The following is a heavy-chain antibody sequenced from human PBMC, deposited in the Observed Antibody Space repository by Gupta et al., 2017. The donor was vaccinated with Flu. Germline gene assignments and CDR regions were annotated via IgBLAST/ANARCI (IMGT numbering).Heavy chain of an antibody. V-gene: IGHV2-5*02. Sequence: QITLKESGPTLVRPTQTLTLTCTFSGFSLSTDGLAVGWIRQPPGKALEWLAVIYWDDHKRYSPSLESRLTITKDTSKNQVILTMTNVDPVDTGTYYCSHCPTKNSCYRGYFDFWGQGTLVTVSS. CDR1: GFSLSTDGLA. CDR3: SHCPTKNSCYRGYFDF. D-gene: IGHD2-2*02. CDR2: IYWDDHK. J-gene: IGHJ4*02.